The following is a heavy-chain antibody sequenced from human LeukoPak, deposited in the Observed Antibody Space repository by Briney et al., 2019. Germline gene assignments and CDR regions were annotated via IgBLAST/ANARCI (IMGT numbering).Heavy chain of an antibody. CDR1: GFSLRTTGVG. Sequence: SGPTLLNPTQTLTLTCTFSGFSLRTTGVGVGWVRQPPGKALEWLALIYWDDNKLYSPSLRSRVTITTDTSKNQVVLTMTNMAPVDTATYYCAHYGDYRFLYYFDHWGQGALVTVSS. CDR2: IYWDDNK. V-gene: IGHV2-5*02. CDR3: AHYGDYRFLYYFDH. D-gene: IGHD4-17*01. J-gene: IGHJ4*02.